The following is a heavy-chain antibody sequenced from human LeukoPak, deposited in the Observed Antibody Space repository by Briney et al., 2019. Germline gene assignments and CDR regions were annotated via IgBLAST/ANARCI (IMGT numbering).Heavy chain of an antibody. CDR1: GFTFSGSA. CDR2: IKSKTDGGTT. CDR3: TTDLGVLPQH. D-gene: IGHD3-10*01. Sequence: PGGSLRLSCAASGFTFSGSAMSWVRQAPGKGLEWVGRIKSKTDGGTTDYAAPVKGRFTISRDDSKNTLYLQMNSLKTEDTAMYYCTTDLGVLPQHWGQGTLVTVSS. V-gene: IGHV3-15*01. J-gene: IGHJ1*01.